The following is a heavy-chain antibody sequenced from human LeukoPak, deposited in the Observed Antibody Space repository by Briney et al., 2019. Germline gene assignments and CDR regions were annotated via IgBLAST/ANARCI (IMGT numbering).Heavy chain of an antibody. Sequence: ASVKVSCKASGYTFTGYYMHWVRQAPGQGLEWMGWINPNSGGTNYAQKFQGRVTMTEDTSTDTAYMELSSLRSEDTAVYYCATVTYYYDSSGYFFWGQGTLVTVSS. J-gene: IGHJ4*02. CDR1: GYTFTGYY. D-gene: IGHD3-22*01. CDR2: INPNSGGT. CDR3: ATVTYYYDSSGYFF. V-gene: IGHV1-2*02.